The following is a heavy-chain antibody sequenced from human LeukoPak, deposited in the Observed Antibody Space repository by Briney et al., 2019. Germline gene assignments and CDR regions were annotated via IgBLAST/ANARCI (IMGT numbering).Heavy chain of an antibody. Sequence: SETLSLTCTVSGGSISGYYWTWIRQPPGKGLEWIGYIYYLGGTNYNPSLKSRVTISLDTSKNQFSLKLSSVTAVDTAVYYCARRSYGSASPLRMDVWGQGTTVTVSS. D-gene: IGHD3-10*01. V-gene: IGHV4-59*08. CDR3: ARRSYGSASPLRMDV. CDR1: GGSISGYY. J-gene: IGHJ6*02. CDR2: IYYLGGT.